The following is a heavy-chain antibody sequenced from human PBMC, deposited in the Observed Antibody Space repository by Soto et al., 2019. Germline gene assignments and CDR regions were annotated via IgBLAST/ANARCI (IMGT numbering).Heavy chain of an antibody. J-gene: IGHJ3*02. Sequence: SETLSLTCAVYGGSFSGYYWSWVRQSPGKGLEWIGEINPTGGTNYNPSLKSRVTISVDTSKDQFSLQLSSVTAADTAVYYCARAPRIAARPSFVIRRQGTMVSVSS. CDR1: GGSFSGYY. D-gene: IGHD6-6*01. CDR2: INPTGGT. V-gene: IGHV4-34*01. CDR3: ARAPRIAARPSFVI.